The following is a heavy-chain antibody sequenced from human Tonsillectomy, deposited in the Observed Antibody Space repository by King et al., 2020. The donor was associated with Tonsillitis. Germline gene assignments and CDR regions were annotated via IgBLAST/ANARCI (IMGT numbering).Heavy chain of an antibody. D-gene: IGHD7-27*01. J-gene: IGHJ4*02. CDR1: GYTFTHYA. Sequence: QLVQSGSELKKPGASVKVSCKASGYTFTHYAMNWVRQAPGQGLEWMGWINTNAGNTGNPTYAQGFRGRFVLSLDTSSSTAYLQISNLKAEDTAVYYCVRDAWGSDFWGQGTLVTVSS. V-gene: IGHV7-4-1*02. CDR3: VRDAWGSDF. CDR2: INTNAGNTGNP.